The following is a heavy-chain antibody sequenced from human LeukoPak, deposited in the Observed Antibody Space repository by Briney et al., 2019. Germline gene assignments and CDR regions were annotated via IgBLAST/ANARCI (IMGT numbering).Heavy chain of an antibody. D-gene: IGHD1-26*01. V-gene: IGHV1-18*01. CDR1: GYTFTSYG. J-gene: IGHJ3*02. CDR2: ISAYNDNT. CDR3: ARDGSGGGSYYSNDAFDI. Sequence: ASVKVSCKASGYTFTSYGISWVRQAPGQGLEWMGWISAYNDNTNYAQKLQGRVTMTTDTSTSTAYMELRSLRSDDTAVYYCARDGSGGGSYYSNDAFDIWGQGTMVTVSS.